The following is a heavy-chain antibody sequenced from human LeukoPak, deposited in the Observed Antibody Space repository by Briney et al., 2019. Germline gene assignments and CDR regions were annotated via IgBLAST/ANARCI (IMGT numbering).Heavy chain of an antibody. CDR3: ARHTIFCSFINCSPFDP. V-gene: IGHV4-39*01. D-gene: IGHD3-3*01. J-gene: IGHJ5*02. CDR1: GGSINSALYY. Sequence: SETLSLTCTVSGGSINSALYYWAWIRQTPEHQLEWIGSVSHDGITKYSPSLGGRVSLSADTSKNAFFMEVHSVTAADSAIYYCARHTIFCSFINCSPFDPWGQGTLVTVSP. CDR2: VSHDGIT.